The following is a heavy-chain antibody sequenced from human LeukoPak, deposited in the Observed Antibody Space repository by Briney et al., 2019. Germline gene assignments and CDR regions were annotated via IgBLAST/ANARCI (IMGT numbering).Heavy chain of an antibody. CDR3: ARFIWSGYYRYYGMDV. V-gene: IGHV4-34*01. CDR2: INHSGST. D-gene: IGHD3-3*01. Sequence: KSSETLSLTCAIYGGSFSGYYWSWIRQPPGKGLEWTGEINHSGSTNYNPSLKSRVTISVDTSKNQFSLKPSSVTAADTAVYYCARFIWSGYYRYYGMDVWGQGTTVTVSS. CDR1: GGSFSGYY. J-gene: IGHJ6*02.